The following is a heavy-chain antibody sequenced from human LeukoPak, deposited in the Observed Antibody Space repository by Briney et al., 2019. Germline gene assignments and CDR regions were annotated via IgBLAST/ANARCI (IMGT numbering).Heavy chain of an antibody. V-gene: IGHV3-7*01. CDR1: GFTFSSYW. CDR2: IKQDGSEK. CDR3: ARMRFEGDCSSTSCPAYFQH. J-gene: IGHJ1*01. D-gene: IGHD2-2*01. Sequence: GGSLRPSCAASGFTFSSYWMSWVRQAPGKGLEWVANIKQDGSEKYYVDSVKGRFTISRDNAKNSLYLQMNSLRAEDTAVYYCARMRFEGDCSSTSCPAYFQHWARAPWSPSPQ.